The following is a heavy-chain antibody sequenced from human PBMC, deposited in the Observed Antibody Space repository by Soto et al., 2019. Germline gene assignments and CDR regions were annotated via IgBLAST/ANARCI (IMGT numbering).Heavy chain of an antibody. V-gene: IGHV4-59*08. Sequence: SETLSLTCTVSGGSISSYYWSWLRQPPGKGLEWIGYIYYSGSTNYNPSLKSRVTISVDTSKNQFSLKLSSVTAADTAVYYCARRYGSFFDIWGQGTMVTVSS. CDR1: GGSISSYY. CDR3: ARRYGSFFDI. CDR2: IYYSGST. D-gene: IGHD3-10*01. J-gene: IGHJ3*02.